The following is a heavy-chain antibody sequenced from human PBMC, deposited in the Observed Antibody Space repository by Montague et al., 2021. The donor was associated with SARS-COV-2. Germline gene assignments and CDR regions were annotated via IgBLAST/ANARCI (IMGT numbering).Heavy chain of an antibody. J-gene: IGHJ2*01. CDR2: ISYDGSNK. CDR3: ARGYGGSYWYFDL. D-gene: IGHD4-23*01. Sequence: YRSLSCAASGFPFSSYAMHWVRQAPGKGLEWVAVISYDGSNKYYADSVKGRFTISRDNSKNTLYLQMNGLRAEDTAVYYCARGYGGSYWYFDLWGRGTLVTVSS. V-gene: IGHV3-30-3*01. CDR1: GFPFSSYA.